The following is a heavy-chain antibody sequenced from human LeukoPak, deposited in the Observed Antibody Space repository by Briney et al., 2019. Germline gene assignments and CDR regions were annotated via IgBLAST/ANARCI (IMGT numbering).Heavy chain of an antibody. D-gene: IGHD3-22*01. CDR1: GYTFTGYY. CDR3: TRTYYYDSSGHSPPKRYYYYYGMDV. Sequence: GASVKVSCKASGYTFTGYYMHWVRQAPGQGLEWMGWINPNSGGTNYAQKFQGRVTMTRDTSISTAYMELSRLRSDDTAVYYCTRTYYYDSSGHSPPKRYYYYYGMDVWGQGTTVTVSS. V-gene: IGHV1-2*02. J-gene: IGHJ6*02. CDR2: INPNSGGT.